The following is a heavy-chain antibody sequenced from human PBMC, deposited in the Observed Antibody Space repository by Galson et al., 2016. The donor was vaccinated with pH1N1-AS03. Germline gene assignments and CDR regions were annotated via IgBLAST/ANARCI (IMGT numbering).Heavy chain of an antibody. CDR3: ARDYGGWETHHYFDH. D-gene: IGHD1-26*01. CDR1: GGSFSGYY. J-gene: IGHJ4*02. V-gene: IGHV4-34*01. CDR2: INHSGTT. Sequence: SETLSLTCAVYGGSFSGYYWTWIRQPPGKGLEWIGEINHSGTTNYNPSLKSRVTIAVDTSKNQFSLKLNSVTAADTAVYFCARDYGGWETHHYFDHWGQGTLVTVSS.